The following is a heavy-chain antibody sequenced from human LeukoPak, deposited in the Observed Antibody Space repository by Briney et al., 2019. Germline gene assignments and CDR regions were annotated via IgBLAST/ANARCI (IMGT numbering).Heavy chain of an antibody. CDR2: VSDTGRA. CDR3: ARGKEMTGTSGYYSFDF. CDR1: IGSLNTYF. J-gene: IGHJ4*02. Sequence: SETLSLTCTVSIGSLNTYFWTWVRQPAGKGLEWIGRVSDTGRAYYNPSLESRVTISLDTSKNQFSLKVTSVTAADTAVYYCARGKEMTGTSGYYSFDFWGQGTLVSVSS. D-gene: IGHD1-7*01. V-gene: IGHV4-4*07.